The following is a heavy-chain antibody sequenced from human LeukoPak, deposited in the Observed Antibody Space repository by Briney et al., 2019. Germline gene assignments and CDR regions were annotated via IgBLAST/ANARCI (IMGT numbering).Heavy chain of an antibody. D-gene: IGHD3-22*01. CDR1: GYTFTSYD. V-gene: IGHV1-8*01. J-gene: IGHJ4*02. Sequence: GASVKVSCKASGYTFTSYDINWVRQATGQGLEWMGWMNPNSGNTGYAQKFQGRVTMTRNTSISTAYMELSSLRSEDTAVYYCARVEYYYDSSGYYHGDYWGQGTLVTVSS. CDR2: MNPNSGNT. CDR3: ARVEYYYDSSGYYHGDY.